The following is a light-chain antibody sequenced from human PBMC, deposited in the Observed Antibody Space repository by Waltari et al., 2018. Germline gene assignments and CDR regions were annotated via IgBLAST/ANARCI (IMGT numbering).Light chain of an antibody. Sequence: DIQLTQSPSFLSASVGDRVTITCRASQGLGSYLAWYQQKPGTAPKLLIYAASTLQSGVPSRFSGSGSGTGFTLTISSLQPEDFATYYCLQLNSYPGSFGPGTKVDVK. CDR3: LQLNSYPGS. CDR1: QGLGSY. J-gene: IGKJ3*01. CDR2: AAS. V-gene: IGKV1-9*01.